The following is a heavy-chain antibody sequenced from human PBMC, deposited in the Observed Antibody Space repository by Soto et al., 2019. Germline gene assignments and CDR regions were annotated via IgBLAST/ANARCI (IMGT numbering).Heavy chain of an antibody. Sequence: EVQLVETGGGLIQPGGSLRLSCAASGFTVSSNYMSWVRQAPGKGLEWVSVIYSGGSTYYADSVKGRFTISRDNSKNTLHLQMNSLRAEDTAVYYCARDSYDSSGIDAFDIWGQGTMVTVSS. J-gene: IGHJ3*02. CDR3: ARDSYDSSGIDAFDI. CDR2: IYSGGST. CDR1: GFTVSSNY. D-gene: IGHD3-22*01. V-gene: IGHV3-53*02.